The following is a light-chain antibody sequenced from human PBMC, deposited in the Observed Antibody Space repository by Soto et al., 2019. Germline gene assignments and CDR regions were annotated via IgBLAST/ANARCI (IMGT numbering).Light chain of an antibody. Sequence: AIQMTQPPSSLSASVGDRVTITCRASQGIRNDLGWYQQKPGKDPKLLIYAASSLQSGVPSRFSGSGSGTDFTLTISSLQPEDFATYYCLQDYNYPRTFGQGTKVDIK. V-gene: IGKV1-6*01. CDR2: AAS. J-gene: IGKJ1*01. CDR3: LQDYNYPRT. CDR1: QGIRND.